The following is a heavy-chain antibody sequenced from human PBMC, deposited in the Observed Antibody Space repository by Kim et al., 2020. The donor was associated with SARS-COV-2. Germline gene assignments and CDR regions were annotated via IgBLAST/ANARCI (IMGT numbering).Heavy chain of an antibody. CDR3: ARDRRPGVVVGVNAIYYMD. D-gene: IGHD2-21*01. J-gene: IGHJ6*03. V-gene: IGHV1-18*01. CDR1: GYTFSNEG. Sequence: ASVKVSCKASGYTFSNEGISWVRQAPGQGLEWMGWISTYDGKTVSAQNFQGRVTLTADTSTSTAFMELRGLKSDDTAVYYCARDRRPGVVVGVNAIYYMD. CDR2: ISTYDGKT.